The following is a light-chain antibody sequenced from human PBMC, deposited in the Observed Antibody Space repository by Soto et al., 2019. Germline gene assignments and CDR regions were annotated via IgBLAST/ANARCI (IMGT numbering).Light chain of an antibody. J-gene: IGKJ3*01. CDR1: QSIGSW. V-gene: IGKV1-5*01. Sequence: DIQMTQSPSTLSASVGDRVTITCRASQSIGSWLAWFQQKPGKAPKLLIYDASSLESGVPSRFSGSGSGTEFTLTISSLQPDDFATYYCQQYGGAFGPGTKVDIK. CDR3: QQYGGA. CDR2: DAS.